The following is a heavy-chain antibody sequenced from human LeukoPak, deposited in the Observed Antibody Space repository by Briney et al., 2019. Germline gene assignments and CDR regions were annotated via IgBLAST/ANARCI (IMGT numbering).Heavy chain of an antibody. CDR2: IYPGDSDT. Sequence: GESLKISCKGSGYSFTSYWIGWVRQMPGKGLEWMGIIYPGDSDTRYSPSFQGQVTISANKSISTAYLQWSSLKASDTAMYYCARPGYGGNSFWAFDIWGQGTMVTVSS. V-gene: IGHV5-51*01. CDR1: GYSFTSYW. D-gene: IGHD4-23*01. CDR3: ARPGYGGNSFWAFDI. J-gene: IGHJ3*02.